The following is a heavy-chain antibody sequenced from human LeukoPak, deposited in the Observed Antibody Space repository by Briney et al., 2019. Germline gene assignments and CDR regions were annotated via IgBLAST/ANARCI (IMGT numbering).Heavy chain of an antibody. Sequence: GESLKISCNGSGYXFTSYWICWVRQMPGKGLEWMGIIYPGDSDTRYSPSFQGQVTISADKSISTAYLRWRSLKASDTAMYYCARGGYSYGIDYWGQGTLVTVSS. CDR3: ARGGYSYGIDY. V-gene: IGHV5-51*01. D-gene: IGHD3-10*01. J-gene: IGHJ4*02. CDR2: IYPGDSDT. CDR1: GYXFTSYW.